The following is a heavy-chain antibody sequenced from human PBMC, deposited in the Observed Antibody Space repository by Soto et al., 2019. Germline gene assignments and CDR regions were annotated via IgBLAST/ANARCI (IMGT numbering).Heavy chain of an antibody. D-gene: IGHD4-17*01. CDR1: GFTFSSYG. CDR3: AREAVTIDY. Sequence: QVQLVESGGGVVQPGRSLRLSCAASGFTFSSYGMHWVRQAPGKGLEWVAVIWYDGSNKYYADSVKGRFTISRDNSKNPLYQQMNSLRAEDTAVYYCAREAVTIDYWGQGTLVTVSS. V-gene: IGHV3-33*01. CDR2: IWYDGSNK. J-gene: IGHJ4*02.